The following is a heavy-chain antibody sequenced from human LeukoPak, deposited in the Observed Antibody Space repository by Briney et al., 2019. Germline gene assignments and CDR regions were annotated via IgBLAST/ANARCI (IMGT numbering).Heavy chain of an antibody. CDR2: ISSSGSTI. CDR1: GFSFSDYY. CDR3: ARVPIAAAVGWFDP. J-gene: IGHJ5*02. Sequence: GGPLRLSCAASGFSFSDYYMSWIRQAPGKGLEWVSYISSSGSTIYYADSVKGRFTISRDNAKNSLYLQMNSLRAEDTAVYYCARVPIAAAVGWFDPWGQGTLVTVSS. D-gene: IGHD6-13*01. V-gene: IGHV3-11*04.